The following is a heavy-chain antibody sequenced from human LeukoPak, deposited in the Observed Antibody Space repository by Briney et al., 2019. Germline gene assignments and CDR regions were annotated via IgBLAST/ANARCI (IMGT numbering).Heavy chain of an antibody. CDR2: IKQDGSEK. V-gene: IGHV3-7*01. CDR1: GFTFSSYW. D-gene: IGHD2-2*01. CDR3: ARDRRDIVVVPDV. Sequence: GGSLRLSCAASGFTFSSYWMHWVRQAPGKGLEWVANIKQDGSEKYYVDSVKGRFTISRDNAKNSLYLQMNSLRAEDTAVYYCARDRRDIVVVPDVWGQGTTVTVSS. J-gene: IGHJ6*02.